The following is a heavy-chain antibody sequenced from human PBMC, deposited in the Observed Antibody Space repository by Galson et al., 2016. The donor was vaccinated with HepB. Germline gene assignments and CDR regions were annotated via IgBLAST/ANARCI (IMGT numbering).Heavy chain of an antibody. V-gene: IGHV3-23*01. D-gene: IGHD2-21*01. CDR3: AKGGHYSPFDP. CDR2: ISGNGGET. CDR1: GFTFSHSA. J-gene: IGHJ5*02. Sequence: SLRLSCAASGFTFSHSALTWIRQAPGKGLEWVSTISGNGGETFYADSVRGRFTISRDNSWNTLPLQMNSLRAEDTALYYCAKGGHYSPFDPWGQGTLVTVSS.